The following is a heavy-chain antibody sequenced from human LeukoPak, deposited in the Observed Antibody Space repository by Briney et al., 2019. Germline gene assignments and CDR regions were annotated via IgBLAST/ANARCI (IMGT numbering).Heavy chain of an antibody. CDR1: GFTFSSYW. CDR3: ARARYGIAVAGTGDY. Sequence: PGGSLRLSCAASGFTFSSYWMHWVRQAPGKGLVWVSRINSDGSSTSYADSVKGRFTISRDNAKNTLYLQMNSLRAEDTAVYYCARARYGIAVAGTGDYWGQGTLVTVSS. J-gene: IGHJ4*02. CDR2: INSDGSST. D-gene: IGHD6-19*01. V-gene: IGHV3-74*01.